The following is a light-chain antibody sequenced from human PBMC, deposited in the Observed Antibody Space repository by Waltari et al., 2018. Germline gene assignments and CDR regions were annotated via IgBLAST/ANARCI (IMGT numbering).Light chain of an antibody. CDR2: KNN. Sequence: QSVLTQPPSASGTPGQRVTISCSGSSSNIGNNYVYWYQHLPGAATKLLIFKNNQRPAGVPDRFSDSKSGTSASLAISGLRSEDEADYYCAAWDDSLSSLVFGGGTKLSVL. J-gene: IGLJ3*02. V-gene: IGLV1-47*01. CDR3: AAWDDSLSSLV. CDR1: SSNIGNNY.